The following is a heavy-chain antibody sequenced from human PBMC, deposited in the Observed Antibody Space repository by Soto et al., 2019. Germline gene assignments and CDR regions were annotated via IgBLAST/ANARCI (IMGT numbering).Heavy chain of an antibody. CDR1: GGSISTSY. Sequence: QLQLQESRPGLVKPSETLSLTCTVSGGSISTSYWSWIRQPPGKGLEWLGYVYHIGSTKYNPSLKNRVTISIDTSQNQFSLKLESVSAADTALYYCARDGSGHDFWDGPWYFDSWGQGTLVTVSS. CDR2: VYHIGST. J-gene: IGHJ4*02. V-gene: IGHV4-59*01. D-gene: IGHD3-3*01. CDR3: ARDGSGHDFWDGPWYFDS.